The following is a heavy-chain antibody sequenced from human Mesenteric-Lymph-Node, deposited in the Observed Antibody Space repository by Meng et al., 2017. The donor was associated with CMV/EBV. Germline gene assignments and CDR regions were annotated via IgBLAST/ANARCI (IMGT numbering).Heavy chain of an antibody. J-gene: IGHJ4*02. Sequence: GGSLRLSCAASGFTFSSYAMSWVRQAPGKGLEWVSAISGSGGSTYYADSVKGRFTISRDNSKNTLYLQMNSLRAEDTAVYYCAKVGQTELSYDFWGVVTLFGYWGQGTLVTVSS. CDR3: AKVGQTELSYDFWGVVTLFGY. CDR2: ISGSGGST. D-gene: IGHD3-3*01. V-gene: IGHV3-23*01. CDR1: GFTFSSYA.